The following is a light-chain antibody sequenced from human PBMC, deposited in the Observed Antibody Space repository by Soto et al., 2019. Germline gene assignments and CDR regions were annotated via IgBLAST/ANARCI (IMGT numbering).Light chain of an antibody. CDR3: LQDYDDPRT. V-gene: IGKV1-6*01. CDR2: PAS. J-gene: IGKJ1*01. Sequence: IEMTQSPCSLSASVGDGVTIICRASQSISSYLNCYQQKPGKAPKLLIFPASSLQSGVPSRFSGSGSGTDFTLTISSLQPEDFATYYCLQDYDDPRTVGQGSKVGIK. CDR1: QSISSY.